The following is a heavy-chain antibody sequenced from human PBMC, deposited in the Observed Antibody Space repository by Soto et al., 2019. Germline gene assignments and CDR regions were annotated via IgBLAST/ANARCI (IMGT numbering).Heavy chain of an antibody. CDR1: GYTFTSYD. J-gene: IGHJ1*01. CDR3: VIRSGADDFWSGYSTFFQH. D-gene: IGHD3-3*01. CDR2: MNPNSGNT. V-gene: IGHV1-8*01. Sequence: ASVKVSCKASGYTFTSYDINWVRQATGQGHDWMGWMNPNSGNTGYAQKFQGRVTMTRNTSISTAYMELSSLRSEDTAVYYCVIRSGADDFWSGYSTFFQHWGQGTLGTVSS.